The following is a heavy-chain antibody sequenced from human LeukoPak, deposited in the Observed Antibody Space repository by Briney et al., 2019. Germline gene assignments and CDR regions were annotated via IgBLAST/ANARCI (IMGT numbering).Heavy chain of an antibody. V-gene: IGHV4-34*01. CDR1: GGSFSDYY. J-gene: IGHJ4*02. Sequence: SETLSLTCAVYGGSFSDYYWSWIRQPPGKGLEWIGEINHSGRTTYNPSLKSRVTISVDTSKNLFSLKLNSVTAADTAVYYCARDGAAAGWYDYWGQGTLVTVSS. CDR2: INHSGRT. D-gene: IGHD6-13*01. CDR3: ARDGAAAGWYDY.